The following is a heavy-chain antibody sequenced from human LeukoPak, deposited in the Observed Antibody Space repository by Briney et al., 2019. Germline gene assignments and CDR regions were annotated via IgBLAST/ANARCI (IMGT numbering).Heavy chain of an antibody. Sequence: PGGSLRLSCAASGFTFSSYAMHWVRQAPGKGLEWVAVISYDGSNKYYADSVKGRFTISRDNSKNTLYLQMNSLGAEDTAVYYCAKDIGSYYDYWGQGILVTVSS. V-gene: IGHV3-30*04. CDR2: ISYDGSNK. D-gene: IGHD3-10*01. J-gene: IGHJ4*02. CDR1: GFTFSSYA. CDR3: AKDIGSYYDY.